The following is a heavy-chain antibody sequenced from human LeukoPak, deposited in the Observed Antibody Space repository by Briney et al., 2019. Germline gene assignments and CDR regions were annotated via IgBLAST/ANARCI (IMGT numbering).Heavy chain of an antibody. CDR1: GGSFSGYS. CDR2: IYHSGST. V-gene: IGHV4-30-2*01. D-gene: IGHD3-3*01. CDR3: ARLRITIFGVPSRGWFDP. Sequence: SETLSLTCAVYGGSFSGYSWSWIRQPPGKGLEWIGYIYHSGSTYYNPSLKSRVTISVDRSKNQFSLKLSSVTAADTAVYYCARLRITIFGVPSRGWFDPWGQGTLVTVSS. J-gene: IGHJ5*02.